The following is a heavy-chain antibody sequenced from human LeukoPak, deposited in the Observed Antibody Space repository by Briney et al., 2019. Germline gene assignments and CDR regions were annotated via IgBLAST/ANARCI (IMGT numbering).Heavy chain of an antibody. CDR1: GFTFSSFP. Sequence: GGSLRLSCAASGFTFSSFPMSRVRQAPGTGLKWVSAISGHGGNTYYADSVKGRLTISRDNSKNTLYLQMNSLRAEDTAVYYCAKESPKSCSSTTCSIDYWGQGTLVTVSS. J-gene: IGHJ4*02. CDR2: ISGHGGNT. D-gene: IGHD2-2*01. CDR3: AKESPKSCSSTTCSIDY. V-gene: IGHV3-23*01.